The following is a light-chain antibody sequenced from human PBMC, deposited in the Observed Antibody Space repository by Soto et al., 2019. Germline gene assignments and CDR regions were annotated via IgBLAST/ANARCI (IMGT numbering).Light chain of an antibody. CDR1: QSISSW. CDR3: QQYNSYST. Sequence: DIQMTQSPSTLSASVGDTVTITCRASQSISSWSAWYQQKPGKAPKLLIYDAPSLESGVPSRFSGSGSGTEFTLTISSLQPDDFATYYCQQYNSYSTFGQGTKVDI. V-gene: IGKV1-5*01. CDR2: DAP. J-gene: IGKJ1*01.